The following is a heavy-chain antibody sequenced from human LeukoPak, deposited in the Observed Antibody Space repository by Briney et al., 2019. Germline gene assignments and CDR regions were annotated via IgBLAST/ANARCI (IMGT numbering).Heavy chain of an antibody. CDR1: GGSFSGYY. Sequence: SETLSLTCAVYGGSFSGYYWSWIRQPPGKGLEWIGEINHSGSTNYNPSLKSRVTISVDTSKNQFSLKLSSVTAADTAVYYCARHQSYYYDYYMDVWGKGTTVTISS. J-gene: IGHJ6*03. CDR2: INHSGST. V-gene: IGHV4-34*01. D-gene: IGHD2-2*01. CDR3: ARHQSYYYDYYMDV.